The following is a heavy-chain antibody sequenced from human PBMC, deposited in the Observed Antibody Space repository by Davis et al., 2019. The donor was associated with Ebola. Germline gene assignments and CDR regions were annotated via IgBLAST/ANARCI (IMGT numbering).Heavy chain of an antibody. J-gene: IGHJ4*02. CDR3: RLDFTPPGDY. CDR2: INAGNGNT. V-gene: IGHV1-3*01. Sequence: AASVKVSCKASGYTFTSYAMHWVRQAPGQRLEWMGWINAGNGNTKYSQKFQGRVTITRDTSASTAYMELSGLRSEDTAVYYCRLDFTPPGDYWGQGTLVTVSS. CDR1: GYTFTSYA. D-gene: IGHD3/OR15-3a*01.